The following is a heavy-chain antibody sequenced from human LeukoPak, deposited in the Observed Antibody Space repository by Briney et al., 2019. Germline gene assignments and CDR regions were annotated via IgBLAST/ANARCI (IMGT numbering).Heavy chain of an antibody. CDR3: ARHRAYSSSSPFDY. Sequence: SETLSLTCSVSGGSISSLYWSWIRQPPGKGLEWIGYIYYTGSTNYNPSLKSRVTMFVDISKNQFSLRLSSVTAADTAVCYCARHRAYSSSSPFDYWGQGTLVTVSS. J-gene: IGHJ4*02. CDR1: GGSISSLY. V-gene: IGHV4-59*08. CDR2: IYYTGST. D-gene: IGHD6-6*01.